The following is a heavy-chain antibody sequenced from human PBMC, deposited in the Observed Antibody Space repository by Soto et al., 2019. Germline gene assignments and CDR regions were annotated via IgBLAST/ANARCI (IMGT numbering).Heavy chain of an antibody. V-gene: IGHV5-51*01. CDR1: GYSFTSYW. Sequence: GESLKISCKASGYSFTSYWIGWVRQMPGKGLEWMGIIYPGDSDTSYSPSFQGQVTISADKSISTAYLQWSSLKASDTAMYYCARRAAAGTGLFDPWGQGTLVTVSS. J-gene: IGHJ5*02. D-gene: IGHD6-13*01. CDR2: IYPGDSDT. CDR3: ARRAAAGTGLFDP.